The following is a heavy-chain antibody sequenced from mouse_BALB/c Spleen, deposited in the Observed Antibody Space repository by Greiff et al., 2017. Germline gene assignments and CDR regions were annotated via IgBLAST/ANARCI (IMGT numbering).Heavy chain of an antibody. Sequence: DVKLVESGPGLVKPSQSLSLTCSVTGYSITSGYYWNWIRQFPGNKLEWMGYISYDGSNNYNPSLKNRISITRDTSKNQFFLKLNSVTTEDTATYYCARGLGWYFDVWGAGTTVTVSS. D-gene: IGHD4-1*01. V-gene: IGHV3-6*02. J-gene: IGHJ1*01. CDR2: ISYDGSN. CDR1: GYSITSGYY. CDR3: ARGLGWYFDV.